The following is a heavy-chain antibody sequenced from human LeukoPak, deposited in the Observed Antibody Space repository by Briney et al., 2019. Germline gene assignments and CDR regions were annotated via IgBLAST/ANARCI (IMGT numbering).Heavy chain of an antibody. CDR1: GGSISSGSYY. V-gene: IGHV4-61*02. D-gene: IGHD3-3*01. CDR2: IYTSGST. CDR3: AREKLRFLEGAFDI. J-gene: IGHJ3*02. Sequence: SETLSLTCTDSGGSISSGSYYWSWIRQPAGKGLEWIGRIYTSGSTNYNPSLKSRVTISVDTSKNQFSLKLSSVTAADTAVYYCAREKLRFLEGAFDIWGQGTMVTVSS.